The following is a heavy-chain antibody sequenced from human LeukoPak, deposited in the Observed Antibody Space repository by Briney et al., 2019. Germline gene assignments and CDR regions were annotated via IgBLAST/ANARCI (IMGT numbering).Heavy chain of an antibody. V-gene: IGHV3-64*01. CDR1: GFTFSSYA. CDR2: ISSNGGST. CDR3: ARWYSSSWSFDY. D-gene: IGHD6-13*01. J-gene: IGHJ4*02. Sequence: GGSLRLSCAASGFTFSSYAMHWVRQAPGKGLEYVSAISSNGGSTYYANSVKGRFTISRDNSKNTLYLQMGSLRAEDMAVYYCARWYSSSWSFDYWGQGTLVTVSS.